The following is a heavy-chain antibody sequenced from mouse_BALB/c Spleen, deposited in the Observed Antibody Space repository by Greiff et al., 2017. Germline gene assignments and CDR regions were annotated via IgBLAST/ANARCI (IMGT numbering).Heavy chain of an antibody. CDR2: IYPGDGDT. CDR1: GYAFSSYW. D-gene: IGHD2-1*01. Sequence: QVQLQQSGAELVRPGSSVKISCKASGYAFSSYWMNWVKQRPGQGLEWIGQIYPGDGDTNYNGKFKGKATLTADKSSSTAYMQLSSLTSEDSAVYFCARKGGNYLAYWGQGTLVTVSA. V-gene: IGHV1-80*01. J-gene: IGHJ3*01. CDR3: ARKGGNYLAY.